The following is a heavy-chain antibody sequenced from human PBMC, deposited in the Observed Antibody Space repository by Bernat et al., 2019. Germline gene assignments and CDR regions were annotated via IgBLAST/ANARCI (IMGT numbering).Heavy chain of an antibody. J-gene: IGHJ6*03. CDR2: IYYSGST. CDR1: GGSISSYY. D-gene: IGHD2-2*01. Sequence: QVQLQESGPGLVKPSETLSLTCTVSGGSISSYYWSWIRQPPGKGLEWIGYIYYSGSTNYNPSLKSRVTISVDTSKNQFSLKLSSMTAADTAVYYCARSTAYYYYYYMDVWGKGTTVTVSS. CDR3: ARSTAYYYYYYMDV. V-gene: IGHV4-59*08.